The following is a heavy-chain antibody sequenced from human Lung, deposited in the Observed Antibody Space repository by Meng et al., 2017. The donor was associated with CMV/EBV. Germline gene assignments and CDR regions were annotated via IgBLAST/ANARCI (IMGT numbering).Heavy chain of an antibody. CDR2: IYFTGNT. Sequence: SGDSMSRGDHYWGWIRQHPGKGLEWIGYIYFTGNTYSNPSLKSRVSMSIDTSENHFSLRLSSVTAADTAVYYCVSRIAATGYGWFDPWGQGILVTVSS. J-gene: IGHJ5*02. V-gene: IGHV4-31*02. CDR1: GDSMSRGDHY. D-gene: IGHD6-25*01. CDR3: VSRIAATGYGWFDP.